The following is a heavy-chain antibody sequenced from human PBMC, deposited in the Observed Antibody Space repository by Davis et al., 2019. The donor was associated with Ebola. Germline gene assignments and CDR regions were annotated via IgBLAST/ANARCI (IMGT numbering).Heavy chain of an antibody. D-gene: IGHD1-26*01. Sequence: SETLSLTCAVYGGSFSGYYWAWMRQPPGKGLEWIGSIYYSGSTHYNPSLWSRVSMSVDTSENQFSLKLSSVTAADTALYFCATHGSEWGQGRLVTVSS. CDR1: GGSFSGYY. CDR3: ATHGSE. J-gene: IGHJ4*02. V-gene: IGHV4-39*01. CDR2: IYYSGST.